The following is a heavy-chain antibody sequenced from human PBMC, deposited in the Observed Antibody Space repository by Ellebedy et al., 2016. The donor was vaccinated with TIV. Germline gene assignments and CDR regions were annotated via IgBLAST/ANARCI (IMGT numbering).Heavy chain of an antibody. CDR2: IIPILGIA. CDR3: ARDDSRFYYYYYGMDV. D-gene: IGHD3-22*01. CDR1: GGTFSSYA. V-gene: IGHV1-69*04. J-gene: IGHJ6*02. Sequence: AASVKVSCKASGGTFSSYAISWVRQAPGQGLEWMGRIIPILGIANYAQKFQGRVTITADKSTSTAYMELSSLRSDDTAVYYCARDDSRFYYYYYGMDVWGQGTTVTVSS.